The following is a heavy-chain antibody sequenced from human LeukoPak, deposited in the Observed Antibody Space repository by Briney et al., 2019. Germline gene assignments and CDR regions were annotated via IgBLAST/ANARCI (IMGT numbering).Heavy chain of an antibody. V-gene: IGHV4-59*01. CDR3: ARGWGVTGTTFDY. D-gene: IGHD1-20*01. J-gene: IGHJ4*02. CDR1: GGSISSYY. Sequence: PSETLSLTCTVSGGSISSYYWSWIRQPPGKGLEWIGYIYCSGSTNYNPSLKSRVTISVDTSKNQFSLKLSSVTAADTALYYCARGWGVTGTTFDYWGQGTLVSVSS. CDR2: IYCSGST.